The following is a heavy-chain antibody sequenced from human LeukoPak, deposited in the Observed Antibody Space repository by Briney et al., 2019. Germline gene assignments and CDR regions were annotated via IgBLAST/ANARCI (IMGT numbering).Heavy chain of an antibody. V-gene: IGHV1-2*02. CDR3: ARESSDTMIVVVYYMDV. J-gene: IGHJ6*03. CDR1: GYTFTGYY. CDR2: INPNSGGT. D-gene: IGHD3-22*01. Sequence: GASVKVSCKASGYTFTGYYMHWVRQAPGQGLEWMGWINPNSGGTNYAQKFQGRVTMTRDTSISTAYMELSRLRSDDTAVYYCARESSDTMIVVVYYMDVWGKGTTVTVSS.